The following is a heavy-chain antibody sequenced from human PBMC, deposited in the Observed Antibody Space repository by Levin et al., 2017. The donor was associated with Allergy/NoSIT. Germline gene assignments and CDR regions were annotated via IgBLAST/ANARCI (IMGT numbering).Heavy chain of an antibody. J-gene: IGHJ4*02. CDR3: ARGGRIQLWRGVFDY. D-gene: IGHD5-18*01. Sequence: SETLSLTCAVYGGSFSGYYWSWIRQPPGKGLEWIGEINHSGSTNYNPSLKSRVTISVDTSKNQFSLKLSSVTAADTAVYYCARGGRIQLWRGVFDYWGQGTLVTVSS. CDR2: INHSGST. CDR1: GGSFSGYY. V-gene: IGHV4-34*01.